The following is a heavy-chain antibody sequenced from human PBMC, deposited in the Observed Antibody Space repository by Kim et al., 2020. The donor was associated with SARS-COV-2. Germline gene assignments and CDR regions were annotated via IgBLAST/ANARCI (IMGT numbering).Heavy chain of an antibody. CDR2: IIPIFGTA. CDR3: ARGGAVAGPRGWFDP. CDR1: GGTFSSYA. V-gene: IGHV1-69*13. J-gene: IGHJ5*02. D-gene: IGHD6-19*01. Sequence: SVKVSCKASGGTFSSYAISWVRQAPGQGLEWMGGIIPIFGTANYAQKFQGRVTITADESTSTAYMELSSLRSEDTAVYYCARGGAVAGPRGWFDPWCQGTLVTVSS.